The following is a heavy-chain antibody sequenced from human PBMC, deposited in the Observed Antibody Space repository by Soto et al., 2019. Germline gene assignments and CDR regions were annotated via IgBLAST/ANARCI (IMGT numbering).Heavy chain of an antibody. CDR3: ASMVRGVIRLDY. CDR1: GGSISSGGYY. V-gene: IGHV4-31*03. D-gene: IGHD3-10*01. CDR2: IYYSGST. Sequence: SETLSLTCTVSGGSISSGGYYWSWIRQHPGKGLEWIGYIYYSGSTYYNPSLKSRVTTSVDTSKNQFSLKLSSVTAADTAVYYCASMVRGVIRLDYWGQGTLVTVSS. J-gene: IGHJ4*02.